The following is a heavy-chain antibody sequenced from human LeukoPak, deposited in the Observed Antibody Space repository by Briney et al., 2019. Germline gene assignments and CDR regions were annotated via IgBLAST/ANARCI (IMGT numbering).Heavy chain of an antibody. V-gene: IGHV3-66*01. J-gene: IGHJ4*02. CDR1: GFTVSSNY. Sequence: GGSLRLSCAASGFTVSSNYMSWVRQAPGKGLEWVSVIYSGGSTYYADSVKGRFTISRDNSKNTLYLQMNSLRAEDTAVYYCARDSFYYDSSGYYYVDYWGQGTLVTVSS. D-gene: IGHD3-22*01. CDR2: IYSGGST. CDR3: ARDSFYYDSSGYYYVDY.